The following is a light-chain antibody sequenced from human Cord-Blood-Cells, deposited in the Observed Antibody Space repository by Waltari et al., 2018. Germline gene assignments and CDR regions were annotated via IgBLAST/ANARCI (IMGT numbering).Light chain of an antibody. J-gene: IGKJ2*03. CDR1: QSLVYSDGNSY. Sequence: DVVMTQSPLSLPVTLGQPASIPCASSQSLVYSDGNSYLNWCQQRPGQSPRRLIYKVSNRDSGVPDRFSGSGSGTDFTLKISRVEAEDVGVYYCMQGTHWPYSFGQGTKLEIK. CDR3: MQGTHWPYS. V-gene: IGKV2-30*01. CDR2: KVS.